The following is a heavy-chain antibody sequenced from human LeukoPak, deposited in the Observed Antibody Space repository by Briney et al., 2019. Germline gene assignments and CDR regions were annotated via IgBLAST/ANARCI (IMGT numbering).Heavy chain of an antibody. CDR2: ISGSGGST. J-gene: IGHJ4*02. CDR1: GFTFSNYA. V-gene: IGHV3-23*01. Sequence: PGGSLRLSCAACGFTFSNYAMSWVRQAPGKGLEWVSAISGSGGSTDYADSVKGRFTISRDNSKNTLYLQMNSLRAEDTAVYYCAKNLYSGSYYGVDYWGQGTLVTLSS. D-gene: IGHD1-26*01. CDR3: AKNLYSGSYYGVDY.